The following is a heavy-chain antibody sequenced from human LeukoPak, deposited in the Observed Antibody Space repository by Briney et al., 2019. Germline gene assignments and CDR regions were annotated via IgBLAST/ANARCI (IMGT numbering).Heavy chain of an antibody. CDR2: ISYSGGT. Sequence: ASETLSLTCTVSGGSMSSYYWSWTRQPPGKGLEWIGYISYSGGTNYNPSLKSRVTISVDTSKNHFSLKLSSVTAADTAVYYCARDRRYYDTSGTVYYDAMDVWGQGTTVTVSS. CDR3: ARDRRYYDTSGTVYYDAMDV. CDR1: GGSMSSYY. J-gene: IGHJ6*02. D-gene: IGHD3-22*01. V-gene: IGHV4-59*01.